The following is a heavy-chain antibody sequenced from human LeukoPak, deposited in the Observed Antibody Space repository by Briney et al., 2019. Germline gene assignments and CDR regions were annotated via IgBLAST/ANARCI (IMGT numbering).Heavy chain of an antibody. CDR2: INPSGGST. CDR1: GYTVTSYY. CDR3: ARDGSSTQDYFDY. D-gene: IGHD6-6*01. Sequence: ASVKVSCRASGYTVTSYYMHRVRQAPGQGLESMGIINPSGGSTSYAQKFQGRVTMTRDTSTSTVYMELSSLRSEDSAVYYCARDGSSTQDYFDYWGQGTLVTVSS. J-gene: IGHJ4*02. V-gene: IGHV1-46*01.